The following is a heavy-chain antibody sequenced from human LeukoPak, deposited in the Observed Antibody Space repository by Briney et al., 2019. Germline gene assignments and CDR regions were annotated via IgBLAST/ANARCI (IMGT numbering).Heavy chain of an antibody. V-gene: IGHV3-53*01. J-gene: IGHJ4*02. Sequence: PGRSLRLSCAASGFTVSSNYMSWVRQAPGKGLEWVSVIYSGGSTYYADSVKGRFTISRDNSKNTLYLQMNSLRAEDTAVYYCARGRHSLDFGPPFDYWGQGTLVTVSS. CDR3: ARGRHSLDFGPPFDY. D-gene: IGHD3/OR15-3a*01. CDR2: IYSGGST. CDR1: GFTVSSNY.